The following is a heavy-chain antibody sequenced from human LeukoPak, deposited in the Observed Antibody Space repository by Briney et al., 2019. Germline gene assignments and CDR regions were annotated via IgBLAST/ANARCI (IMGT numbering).Heavy chain of an antibody. CDR2: IYYSGST. Sequence: PSETLSLTCTVSGGSISSSSYYWGWIRQPPGKGLEWIGSIYYSGSTYYNPSLKSRVTISVDTSKNQFSLELSSVTAADTAVYYCARRDSGSGWFDYWGQGTLVTVSS. J-gene: IGHJ4*02. V-gene: IGHV4-39*01. CDR3: ARRDSGSGWFDY. D-gene: IGHD6-19*01. CDR1: GGSISSSSYY.